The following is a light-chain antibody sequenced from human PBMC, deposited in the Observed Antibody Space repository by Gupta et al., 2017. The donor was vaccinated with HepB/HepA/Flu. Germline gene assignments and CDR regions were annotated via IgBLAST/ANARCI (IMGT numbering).Light chain of an antibody. J-gene: IGLJ2*01. CDR1: DIVSKV. CDR3: QVWDSTSNVVV. CDR2: DDT. Sequence: SDLLPQPPSVSVASGATASMTCGGMDIVSKVVHCYQQEPGQAPVLVIYDDTDRPSGIPERLSASNSGSTATLTINRVEAGDEADYYCQVWDSTSNVVVFGGGTKLTVL. V-gene: IGLV3-21*02.